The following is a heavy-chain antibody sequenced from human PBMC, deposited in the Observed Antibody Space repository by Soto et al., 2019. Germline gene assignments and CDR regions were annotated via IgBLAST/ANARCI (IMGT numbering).Heavy chain of an antibody. CDR1: GGTFSSYA. CDR3: ARGPESPPYYYYGMDV. J-gene: IGHJ6*02. V-gene: IGHV1-69*01. CDR2: IIPIFGTA. Sequence: QVQLVQSGAEVKKPGSSVKVSCKASGGTFSSYAISWVRQAPGQGLEWMGGIIPIFGTANYAQKFQGRFTITADESTSPAYMELSSLSSEDTAVYYCARGPESPPYYYYGMDVWGQGTTVTVSS.